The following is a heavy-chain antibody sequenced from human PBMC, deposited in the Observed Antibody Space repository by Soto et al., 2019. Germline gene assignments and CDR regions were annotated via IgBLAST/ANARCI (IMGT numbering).Heavy chain of an antibody. Sequence: SETLSLTCAVYGGSFSGYDWSWIRQPPGKGLEWIGEINHSGSTNYNPSLKSRVTISVDTSKNQFSLKLSSVTAADTAVYYCARGPRTYCSSTSCYLRSVFISPLTQTLDYWGQGTLVTVSS. J-gene: IGHJ4*02. V-gene: IGHV4-34*01. CDR1: GGSFSGYD. D-gene: IGHD2-2*01. CDR2: INHSGST. CDR3: ARGPRTYCSSTSCYLRSVFISPLTQTLDY.